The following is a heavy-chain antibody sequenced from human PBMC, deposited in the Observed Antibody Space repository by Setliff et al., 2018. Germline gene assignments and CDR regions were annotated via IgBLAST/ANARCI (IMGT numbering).Heavy chain of an antibody. D-gene: IGHD6-19*01. J-gene: IGHJ5*02. CDR1: GDSISSRPFY. CDR3: ARDTSSDWAAWFDP. Sequence: SETLSLTCTVSGDSISSRPFYWGWFRQPAGKELEWIGQIYTSWSTIYNPSLKSRVTILLDTSKNQFSPTLTSVTAADTAVYYCARDTSSDWAAWFDPWSQGILVTVS. V-gene: IGHV4-61*09. CDR2: IYTSWST.